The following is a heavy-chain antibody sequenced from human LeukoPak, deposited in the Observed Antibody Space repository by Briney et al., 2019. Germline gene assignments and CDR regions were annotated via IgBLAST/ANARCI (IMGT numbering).Heavy chain of an antibody. J-gene: IGHJ5*02. CDR2: ISASGGRT. CDR3: ARGLARVYSSSWYWFDP. Sequence: GGSLRLSCAASGFSFSSYAMSWVRQAPGKGLEWVSGISASGGRTYYADSVKGRFTISRDNSKNTLYLQMNSLRAEDTAVYYCARGLARVYSSSWYWFDPWGQGTLVTVSS. D-gene: IGHD6-13*01. CDR1: GFSFSSYA. V-gene: IGHV3-23*01.